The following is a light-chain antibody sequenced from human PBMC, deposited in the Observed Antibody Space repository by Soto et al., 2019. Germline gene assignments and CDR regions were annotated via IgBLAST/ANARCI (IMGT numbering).Light chain of an antibody. Sequence: DIQMTQSPSSLSASVGDRVTINCRSSQSITTYLNWYRQKPGKPPKSLIYRAWYLQSGVPSRFRGSGSGTLFTLAINNLQPEDFGTYYCQHYDSYPLTFGGGTKVDI. CDR1: QSITTY. J-gene: IGKJ4*01. CDR3: QHYDSYPLT. V-gene: IGKV1-39*01. CDR2: RAW.